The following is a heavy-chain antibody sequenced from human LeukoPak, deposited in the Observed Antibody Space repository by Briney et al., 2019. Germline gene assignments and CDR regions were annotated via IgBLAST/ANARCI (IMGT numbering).Heavy chain of an antibody. V-gene: IGHV4-34*01. CDR3: ARMTSGAFDM. Sequence: PSETLSLTCAVYSGSFNGYYWSWIRQPPGKGLEWIGEINHSGSTNYNPSLKSRVTMSVDTSKNQFSLKLSSVTAADPAVYYCARMTSGAFDMWGQRTMVTVSS. J-gene: IGHJ3*02. CDR2: INHSGST. CDR1: SGSFNGYY.